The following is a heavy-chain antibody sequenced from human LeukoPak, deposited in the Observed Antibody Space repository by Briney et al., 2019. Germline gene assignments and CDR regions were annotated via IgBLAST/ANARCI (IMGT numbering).Heavy chain of an antibody. CDR1: GFTFSSYA. V-gene: IGHV3-33*08. CDR3: ARGKDGFDP. CDR2: IWYDGSNK. J-gene: IGHJ5*02. Sequence: GGSLRLSCAASGFTFSSYAMHWVRQAPGKGLEWVAVIWYDGSNKYYTDSVKGRFTISRDNSKNTLYLQMNSLRAEDTAVYYCARGKDGFDPWGQGTLATVSS.